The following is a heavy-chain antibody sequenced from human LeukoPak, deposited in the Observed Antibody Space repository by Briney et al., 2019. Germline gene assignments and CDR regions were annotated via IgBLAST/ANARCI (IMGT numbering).Heavy chain of an antibody. CDR2: IYHSGST. Sequence: RPSGTLSLTCAVSGDSISSTNWWSWVRQPPGKGLEWIGEIYHSGSTNYNPSLKSRVTISINKSKNQFSLELSSVTAADTAVYYCARLPGEYYYGMDVWGQGTTVTVSS. V-gene: IGHV4-4*02. CDR1: GDSISSTNW. CDR3: ARLPGEYYYGMDV. J-gene: IGHJ6*02.